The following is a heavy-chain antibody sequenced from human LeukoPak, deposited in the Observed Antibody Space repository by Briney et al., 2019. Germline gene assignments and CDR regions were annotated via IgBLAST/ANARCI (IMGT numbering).Heavy chain of an antibody. CDR2: INPNSGGT. D-gene: IGHD6-19*01. V-gene: IGHV1-2*02. Sequence: GASVKVSCKASGYTFTGYYMHWVRQAPGQGLEWMGWINPNSGGTNYAQKFQGRVTMTRDTSISTAYMELSRLRSDDTAVYYCARVNSSGWYRAFDIWGQGTMVTVSS. CDR1: GYTFTGYY. CDR3: ARVNSSGWYRAFDI. J-gene: IGHJ3*02.